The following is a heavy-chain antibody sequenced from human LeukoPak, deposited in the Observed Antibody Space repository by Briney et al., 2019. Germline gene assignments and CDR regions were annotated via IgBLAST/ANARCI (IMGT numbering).Heavy chain of an antibody. J-gene: IGHJ6*02. V-gene: IGHV4-59*01. Sequence: SETLSLTCTVSGGSISNYYWSWIRQPPGKGLEWIGYIYYSGSTNYNPSLKSRVTISVDTSKNQFSLKLSSVTAADTAVYYCARDRDFMDVWGQGTTVTVSS. CDR3: ARDRDFMDV. CDR1: GGSISNYY. CDR2: IYYSGST.